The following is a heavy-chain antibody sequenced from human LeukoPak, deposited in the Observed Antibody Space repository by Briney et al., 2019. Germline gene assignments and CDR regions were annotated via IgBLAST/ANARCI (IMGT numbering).Heavy chain of an antibody. J-gene: IGHJ3*02. CDR3: ARDLGTLGMATIKRDIDAFDI. Sequence: GGSLRLSCAASGFTFNNYALSWVRRAPGKGLEWVSGISGSGDNTYYADSVKGRFTISRDNSKNTLYLQMNSLRAEDTAVYYCARDLGTLGMATIKRDIDAFDIWGQGTMVTVSS. CDR1: GFTFNNYA. CDR2: ISGSGDNT. V-gene: IGHV3-23*01. D-gene: IGHD5-24*01.